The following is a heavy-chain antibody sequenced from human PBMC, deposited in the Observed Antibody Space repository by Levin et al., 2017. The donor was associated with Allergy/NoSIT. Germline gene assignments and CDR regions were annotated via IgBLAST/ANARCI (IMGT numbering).Heavy chain of an antibody. CDR2: ISDNGVST. CDR3: AKSGVPAANNWFDP. CDR1: GFMFSSYA. D-gene: IGHD2-2*01. V-gene: IGHV3-23*01. Sequence: PGGSLRLSCAASGFMFSSYAMSWVRQAPGKGLEWVSSISDNGVSTYYAESVKGRFTISRDNSKSTLFLQMSSLRAGDTAVYFCAKSGVPAANNWFDPWGQGTLVTASS. J-gene: IGHJ5*02.